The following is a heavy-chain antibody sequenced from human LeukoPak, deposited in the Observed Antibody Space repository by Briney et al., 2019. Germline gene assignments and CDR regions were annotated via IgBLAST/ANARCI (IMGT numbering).Heavy chain of an antibody. CDR1: GGSFSDYY. J-gene: IGHJ4*02. Sequence: SETLSLTCAVYGGSFSDYYWSWIRQPPGKGLEWIGEINHSRSTSYNPSLTTRVDISVDMSKNQFSLKMNSVTAADTAVYYCARSEVNSSGYWVILYWGQGTPVTVSS. V-gene: IGHV4-34*01. CDR2: INHSRST. CDR3: ARSEVNSSGYWVILY. D-gene: IGHD3-22*01.